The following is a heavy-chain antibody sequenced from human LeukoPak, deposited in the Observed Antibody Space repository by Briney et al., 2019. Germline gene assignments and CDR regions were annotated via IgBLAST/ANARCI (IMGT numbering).Heavy chain of an antibody. CDR2: IIPILGIA. CDR1: GGTFSSYA. D-gene: IGHD1-26*01. CDR3: ARDRGATTETAADY. Sequence: ASVKVSCKASGGTFSSYAISWVRQAPGQGPEWMGRIIPILGIANYAQKFQGRVTITADKSTSTAYMELSSLRSEDTAVYYCARDRGATTETAADYWGQGTLVTVSS. J-gene: IGHJ4*02. V-gene: IGHV1-69*04.